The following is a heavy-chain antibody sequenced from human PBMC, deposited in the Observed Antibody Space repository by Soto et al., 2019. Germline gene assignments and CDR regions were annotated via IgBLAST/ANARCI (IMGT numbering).Heavy chain of an antibody. CDR2: INPNSGGT. CDR1: GYTFTGYY. CDR3: ARAGPSLNSGSYWYFFDY. V-gene: IGHV1-2*04. Sequence: ASVKVSCKASGYTFTGYYMHWVRQAPGQGLEWMGWINPNSGGTNYAQKFQGWVTMTRDTSISTAYMELSRLRSDDTAVYYCARAGPSLNSGSYWYFFDYRGQGTLVIVSS. D-gene: IGHD1-26*01. J-gene: IGHJ4*02.